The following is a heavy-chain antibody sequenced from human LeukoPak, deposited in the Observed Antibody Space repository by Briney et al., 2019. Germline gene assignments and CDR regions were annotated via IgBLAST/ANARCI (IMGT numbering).Heavy chain of an antibody. CDR3: TRGGGGSFPHY. CDR2: ISYDGSNK. J-gene: IGHJ4*02. CDR1: GFTFSNYA. D-gene: IGHD2-21*01. V-gene: IGHV3-30*14. Sequence: GRSLRLSCAASGFTFSNYAMHWVRQAPGKGLEWVAVISYDGSNKHYSDSVKGRFTISRDNSKNTLYLQMNSLRAEDTAVYYCTRGGGGSFPHYWGQGTLVTVSS.